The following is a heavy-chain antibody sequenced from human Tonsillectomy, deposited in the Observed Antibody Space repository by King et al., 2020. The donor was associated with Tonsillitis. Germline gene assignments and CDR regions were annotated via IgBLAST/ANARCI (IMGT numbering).Heavy chain of an antibody. CDR2: ISYDGDNK. Sequence: QVQLVESGGGVVQPGRSLRLSCAASGFTFSNYAMHWVRQAPGKGLEWVAVISYDGDNKYYADSVKGRFTISRDNSKNTLYLQMNSLRGEDTAVYFCTRVRYTSARYANYYYGMDVWGQGTAVTVSS. V-gene: IGHV3-30*04. CDR1: GFTFSNYA. J-gene: IGHJ6*02. D-gene: IGHD6-19*01. CDR3: TRVRYTSARYANYYYGMDV.